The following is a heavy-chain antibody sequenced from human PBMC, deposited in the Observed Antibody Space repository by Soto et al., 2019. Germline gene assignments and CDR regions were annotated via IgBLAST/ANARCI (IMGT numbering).Heavy chain of an antibody. Sequence: QVQLVESGGGAVQPGRSLRLSCAASGFTFSSYAMHWVRQAPGKGLEWVAMISYDESNKFYVDSVKGRFTISRDNSKNTLYLQMNSLRSEDTGVYYCARWEVAVVPATILSVAYWGQGTLVTVSS. CDR3: ARWEVAVVPATILSVAY. CDR2: ISYDESNK. V-gene: IGHV3-30-3*01. J-gene: IGHJ4*02. D-gene: IGHD2-2*01. CDR1: GFTFSSYA.